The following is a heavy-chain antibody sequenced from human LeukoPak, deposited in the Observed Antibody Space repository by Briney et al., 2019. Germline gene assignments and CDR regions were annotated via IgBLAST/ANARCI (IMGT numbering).Heavy chain of an antibody. J-gene: IGHJ6*03. Sequence: SETLSLTCTVSGGSISSYYWSWIRQPPGKGLEWIGYIYTSGSTNYNPSLKSRVTISVDTSKNQFSLKLSSVTAADTAVYYCVRLSGGGVLSDYYYYMDGWGKGTTVTVSS. D-gene: IGHD2-8*02. CDR3: VRLSGGGVLSDYYYYMDG. CDR1: GGSISSYY. V-gene: IGHV4-4*09. CDR2: IYTSGST.